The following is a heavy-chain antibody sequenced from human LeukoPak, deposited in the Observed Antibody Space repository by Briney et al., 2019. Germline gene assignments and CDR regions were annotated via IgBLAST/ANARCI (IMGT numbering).Heavy chain of an antibody. Sequence: GGSLRLSCAASGFTFSSYWMHWVRQVPGKGLVWVSRIREDGTITNYEDSVKGLFTIFRDNARNTLYLQMHSLGAEDTAIYYCARNFVGTSTSDFDSWGQGTQVTVSS. CDR3: ARNFVGTSTSDFDS. V-gene: IGHV3-74*01. CDR1: GFTFSSYW. D-gene: IGHD1-26*01. J-gene: IGHJ4*02. CDR2: IREDGTIT.